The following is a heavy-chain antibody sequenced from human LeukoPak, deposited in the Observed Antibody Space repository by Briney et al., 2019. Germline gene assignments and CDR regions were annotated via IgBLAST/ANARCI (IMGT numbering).Heavy chain of an antibody. CDR1: GGSISSYY. CDR2: IHYSGST. V-gene: IGHV4-59*08. D-gene: IGHD2-15*01. J-gene: IGHJ6*01. CDR3: AASARRVVQESDY. Sequence: PSETLRLTCAVSGGSISSYYWNWIRQPPGKGLEWIGPIHYSGSTNYNPSLMSRVTMSVDPSKNQVSLRLSSVTAAESAVYYCAASARRVVQESDYWGKGTRVIVSS.